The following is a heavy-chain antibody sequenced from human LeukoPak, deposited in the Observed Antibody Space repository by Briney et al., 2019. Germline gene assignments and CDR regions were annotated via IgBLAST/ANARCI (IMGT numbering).Heavy chain of an antibody. CDR1: GFTFSSYW. D-gene: IGHD3-16*01. V-gene: IGHV3-74*01. J-gene: IGHJ4*02. CDR3: VRGFPLRSAYLGDDY. CDR2: VGGDGTTI. Sequence: GGSLRLSCAASGFTFSSYWMHWVRQAPGKGLVWVSRVGGDGTTISYADSVKGRFTISRDNAKSTLYLQMNSLRAEDTAVYYCVRGFPLRSAYLGDDYWGQGILVTVSS.